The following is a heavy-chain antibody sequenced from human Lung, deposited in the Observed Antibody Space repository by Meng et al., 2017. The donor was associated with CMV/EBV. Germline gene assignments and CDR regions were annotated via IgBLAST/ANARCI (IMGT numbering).Heavy chain of an antibody. CDR2: NYYSGST. CDR1: GGSISTYY. Sequence: HLRESGPGLVKPSETLSLTCAVSGGSISTYYWSSIRQPPGKGLEWIGNNYYSGSTNYNPSLASRVTISVDSSKNQFSLKLSSVTAADTAVYYCARHQNGGTYPLDYWGQGTLVTVSS. V-gene: IGHV4-59*08. J-gene: IGHJ4*02. D-gene: IGHD3-16*02. CDR3: ARHQNGGTYPLDY.